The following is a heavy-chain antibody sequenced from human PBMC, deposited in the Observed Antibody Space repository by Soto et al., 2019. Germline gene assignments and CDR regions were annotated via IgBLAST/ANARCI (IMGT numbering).Heavy chain of an antibody. V-gene: IGHV1-69*06. CDR2: IIPIFGTA. Sequence: QVQLVQSGAEVKKPRSSVKVSCKASGGTFDIYGFNWARQAPGQGLEWMGTIIPIFGTADYAQKFEGRVSITADKSTSTAYMELRSLTSEDTAMYYCARGGIHYYDSSGHAFDYWGQGTLITVSS. CDR3: ARGGIHYYDSSGHAFDY. J-gene: IGHJ4*02. CDR1: GGTFDIYG. D-gene: IGHD3-22*01.